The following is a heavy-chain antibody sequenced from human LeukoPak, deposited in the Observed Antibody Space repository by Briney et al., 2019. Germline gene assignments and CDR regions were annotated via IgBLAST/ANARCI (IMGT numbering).Heavy chain of an antibody. V-gene: IGHV4-39*01. D-gene: IGHD4-17*01. CDR3: ARHQPYGDYYFDY. Sequence: SETLSLTCTVSGGSLSSSSYYWGWIRQPPGKGLEWIGSIYYSGSTYYNPSLKSRVTISVDTSKNQFSLKLSSVTAADTAVYYCARHQPYGDYYFDYWGQGTLVTVSS. CDR2: IYYSGST. CDR1: GGSLSSSSYY. J-gene: IGHJ4*02.